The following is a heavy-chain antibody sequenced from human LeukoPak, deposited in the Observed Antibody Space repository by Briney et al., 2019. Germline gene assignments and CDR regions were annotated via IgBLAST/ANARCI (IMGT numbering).Heavy chain of an antibody. CDR1: GFTFSSYA. CDR3: ARRSPYYYDSSGYCDY. V-gene: IGHV3-23*01. D-gene: IGHD3-22*01. Sequence: GGSLRLSCAASGFTFSSYAMSWVRQAPGKGLEWVSAISGSGGSTYYADPVKGRFTISRDNSKNTLYLQMNSLRAEDTAVYYCARRSPYYYDSSGYCDYWGQGTLVTVSS. CDR2: ISGSGGST. J-gene: IGHJ4*02.